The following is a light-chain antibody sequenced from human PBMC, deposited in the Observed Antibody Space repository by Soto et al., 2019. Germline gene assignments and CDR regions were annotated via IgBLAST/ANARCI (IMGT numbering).Light chain of an antibody. V-gene: IGKV1-39*01. Sequence: DIQMPQSPSSLSASVGDRVTITCRASQSISSYLNWYQQKPGKAPKLLIYAASSLQSGVPSRFSGSGSGTDFTLTISSLQPEDFATYYGQQSYSTSLTCGQGTKVEIK. CDR1: QSISSY. CDR2: AAS. CDR3: QQSYSTSLT. J-gene: IGKJ1*01.